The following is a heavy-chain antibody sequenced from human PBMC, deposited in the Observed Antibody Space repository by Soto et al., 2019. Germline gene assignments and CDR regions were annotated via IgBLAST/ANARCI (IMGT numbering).Heavy chain of an antibody. CDR2: INHSGST. CDR3: ARGPRTGNGNWFDP. D-gene: IGHD1-1*01. J-gene: IGHJ5*02. Sequence: PSETLSLTCAVYGGSFSGYYWSWIRQPPGKGLEWIGEINHSGSTNYNPSLKSRVTISVDTSKNQFSLKLGSVTAADTAVYYCARGPRTGNGNWFDPWGQGTLVTVSS. V-gene: IGHV4-34*01. CDR1: GGSFSGYY.